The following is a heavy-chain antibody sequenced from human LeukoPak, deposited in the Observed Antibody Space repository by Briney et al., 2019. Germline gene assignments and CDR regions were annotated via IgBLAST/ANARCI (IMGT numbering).Heavy chain of an antibody. CDR1: GFTFSSYA. J-gene: IGHJ4*02. CDR3: SKGGKLGGDY. Sequence: PGGSLRLSCAASGFTFSSYAMSWLRQAPGKGLEWVSAISGSGGSTYYADSVKVRFTISRDNSKNTLSLQKNSLRDGDTAVYFCSKGGKLGGDYWGQGTLVTVST. D-gene: IGHD7-27*01. CDR2: ISGSGGST. V-gene: IGHV3-23*01.